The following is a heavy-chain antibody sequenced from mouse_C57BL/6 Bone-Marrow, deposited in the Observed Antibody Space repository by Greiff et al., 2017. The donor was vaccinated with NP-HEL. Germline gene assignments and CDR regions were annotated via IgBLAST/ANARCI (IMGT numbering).Heavy chain of an antibody. CDR2: INPGSGGT. CDR3: ARDSSGRPRYWYFDV. Sequence: QVQLQQSGAELVRPGTSVKVSCKASGYAFTNYLIEWVKQRPGQGLEWIGVINPGSGGTNYNEKFKGKETLTADKSSSTAYMQVSSLTSEDSAVYFCARDSSGRPRYWYFDVWGTVTTVTVSS. D-gene: IGHD3-2*02. CDR1: GYAFTNYL. J-gene: IGHJ1*03. V-gene: IGHV1-54*01.